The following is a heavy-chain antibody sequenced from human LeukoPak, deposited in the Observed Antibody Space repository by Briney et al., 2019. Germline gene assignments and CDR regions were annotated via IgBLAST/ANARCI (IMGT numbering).Heavy chain of an antibody. CDR1: RYTFTGYY. Sequence: ASVKVSCKASRYTFTGYYMHWVRQAPGQGLEWMGWISAYNGNTNYAQKLQGRVTMTTDTSTSTAYMELRSLRSDDTAVYYCARDLRIAVAGVDAFDIWGQGTMVTVSS. J-gene: IGHJ3*02. CDR2: ISAYNGNT. V-gene: IGHV1-18*04. CDR3: ARDLRIAVAGVDAFDI. D-gene: IGHD6-19*01.